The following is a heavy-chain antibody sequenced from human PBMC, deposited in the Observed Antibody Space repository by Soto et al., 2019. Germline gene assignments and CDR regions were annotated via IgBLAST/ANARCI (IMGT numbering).Heavy chain of an antibody. CDR2: ISYDGSNK. V-gene: IGHV3-30-3*01. CDR3: ARDRAYCGGDCYERFLNGGGRNDAFDI. Sequence: GGSLRLSCAASGFTFSSYAMHWVRQAPGKGLEWVAVISYDGSNKYYADSVKGRFTISRDNSKNTLYLQMNSLRAEDTAVYYCARDRAYCGGDCYERFLNGGGRNDAFDIWGQGTMVTVSS. CDR1: GFTFSSYA. D-gene: IGHD2-21*02. J-gene: IGHJ3*02.